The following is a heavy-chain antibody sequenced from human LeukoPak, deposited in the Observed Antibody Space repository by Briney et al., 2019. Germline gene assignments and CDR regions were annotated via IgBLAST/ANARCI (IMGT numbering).Heavy chain of an antibody. J-gene: IGHJ4*02. Sequence: GGSLRLSCAASGFTFSSYAMSWVRQAPGKGLEWVSTISGSGGSTYYADSVKGRFTISRDNSKNTLYLQMNSLRTEDTAVYYCAREFGHNRWYFDYWGQGALVTVSS. CDR3: AREFGHNRWYFDY. V-gene: IGHV3-23*01. D-gene: IGHD5-24*01. CDR1: GFTFSSYA. CDR2: ISGSGGST.